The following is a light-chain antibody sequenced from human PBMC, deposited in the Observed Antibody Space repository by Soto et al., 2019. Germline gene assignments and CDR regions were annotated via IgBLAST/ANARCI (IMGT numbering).Light chain of an antibody. V-gene: IGKV3-15*01. Sequence: EIVMTQSPASLSVSPGDGATLSCRASQSVASNVAWYQQKPGQGPRLLIHGASTRAVGVPARFSGSGSGTDFTLTISSLQSEDFAVYYCQQRSNWPPLTFGGGTKVEIK. J-gene: IGKJ4*01. CDR3: QQRSNWPPLT. CDR2: GAS. CDR1: QSVASN.